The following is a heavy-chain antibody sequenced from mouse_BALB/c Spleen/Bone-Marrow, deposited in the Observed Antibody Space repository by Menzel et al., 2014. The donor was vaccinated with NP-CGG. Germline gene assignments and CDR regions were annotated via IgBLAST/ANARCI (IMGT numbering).Heavy chain of an antibody. J-gene: IGHJ4*01. CDR3: TRQYGNYYAMDY. V-gene: IGHV1-69*02. Sequence: QVQLQQSGAELVRPGASVKVSCRASGYTFTSYWINWVKQRPGQGLEWIGNIYPSDSYTNYNQNFKDKATLTVDESSSTAYMQLSSPTSEDSAVYYCTRQYGNYYAMDYWGQGTSVTVPS. D-gene: IGHD2-10*02. CDR2: IYPSDSYT. CDR1: GYTFTSYW.